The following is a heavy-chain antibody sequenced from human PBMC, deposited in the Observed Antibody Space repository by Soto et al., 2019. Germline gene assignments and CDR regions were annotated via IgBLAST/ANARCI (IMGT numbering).Heavy chain of an antibody. J-gene: IGHJ4*02. Sequence: GESLKISCQGSGYTFNNYWINWVRQMPGKGLEWMGRIDPSDSYTNYSPSFQGHVTISVDKSISTAYLQWSSLKASDTAMYYCARLGSSYYDSSGYPFDHWGQGTLVTV. CDR3: ARLGSSYYDSSGYPFDH. D-gene: IGHD3-22*01. CDR1: GYTFNNYW. CDR2: IDPSDSYT. V-gene: IGHV5-10-1*01.